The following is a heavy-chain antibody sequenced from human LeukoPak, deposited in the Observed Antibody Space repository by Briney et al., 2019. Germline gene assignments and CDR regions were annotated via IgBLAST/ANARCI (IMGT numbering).Heavy chain of an antibody. Sequence: SETLSLTCTVSGGSISSSSYYWGWIRQPPGKGLEWIGSIYYSGSTYYNPSLKSRVTISVDTSKNQFSLKLSSVTAADTAVYYCARLGSRAAAGPKLDYWGQGTLVTVSS. CDR2: IYYSGST. CDR3: ARLGSRAAAGPKLDY. V-gene: IGHV4-39*01. D-gene: IGHD6-13*01. J-gene: IGHJ4*02. CDR1: GGSISSSSYY.